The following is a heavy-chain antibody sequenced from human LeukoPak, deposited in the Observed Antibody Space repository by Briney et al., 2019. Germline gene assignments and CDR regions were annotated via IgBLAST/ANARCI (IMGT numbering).Heavy chain of an antibody. CDR3: ARRPVYYYYGMDV. J-gene: IGHJ6*04. CDR1: GFTFCSYA. V-gene: IGHV3-30*04. Sequence: PGRSLRLSCAASGFTFCSYAMHWVRQAPGKGLEWVAVISYDGSNKYYADSVKGRFTISRDNSKNTLYLQMNSLRAEDTAVYYCARRPVYYYYGMDVWGKGTTVTVSS. CDR2: ISYDGSNK.